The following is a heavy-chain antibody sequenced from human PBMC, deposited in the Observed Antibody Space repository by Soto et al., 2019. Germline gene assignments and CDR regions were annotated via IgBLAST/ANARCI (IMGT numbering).Heavy chain of an antibody. J-gene: IGHJ4*02. V-gene: IGHV4-39*01. CDR3: ARQSIALAVDGPPFDY. Sequence: SETLSLTCTVSGGSLSSSSYYWGWIRQPPGKGLEWIGNIYYSGSTYYNPSLKSRVTISVDTSKNQFSLKLSSVTAADTAVYYCARQSIALAVDGPPFDYWGQGTLVTVSS. D-gene: IGHD6-19*01. CDR1: GGSLSSSSYY. CDR2: IYYSGST.